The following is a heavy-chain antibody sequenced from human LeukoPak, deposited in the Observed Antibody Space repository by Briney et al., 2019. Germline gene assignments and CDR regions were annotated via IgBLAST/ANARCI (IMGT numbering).Heavy chain of an antibody. CDR3: AREIRVSFDY. CDR2: ISYDGSNK. Sequence: GGSLRLSCAASGFIFSSYAMHWVRQAPGKGLEWVAVISYDGSNKYYADSVKGRFTISRDNSKNTLYLQMNSLRAEDTAVYYCAREIRVSFDYWGQGTLVTVSS. V-gene: IGHV3-30-3*01. J-gene: IGHJ4*02. CDR1: GFIFSSYA.